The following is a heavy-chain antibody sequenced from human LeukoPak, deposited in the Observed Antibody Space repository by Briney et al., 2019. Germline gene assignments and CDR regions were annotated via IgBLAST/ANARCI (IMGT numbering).Heavy chain of an antibody. CDR3: AGHDYTRSDYFDY. J-gene: IGHJ4*02. V-gene: IGHV4-59*01. Sequence: PSETLSLTCTVSGGSISSYYWSWIRQPPGKGLEWIGYIYYSGTTKYNPSLKSRVTISVDTSKNQFSLKLSSVTAADTAVYYCAGHDYTRSDYFDYWGQGTLVTVSS. CDR1: GGSISSYY. D-gene: IGHD2-2*02. CDR2: IYYSGTT.